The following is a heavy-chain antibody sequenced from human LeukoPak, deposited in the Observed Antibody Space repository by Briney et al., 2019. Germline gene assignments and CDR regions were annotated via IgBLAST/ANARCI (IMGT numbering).Heavy chain of an antibody. CDR3: ARRRWLPPDY. V-gene: IGHV4-39*07. D-gene: IGHD5-12*01. CDR2: IYYSGST. CDR1: GGSISSSSYY. J-gene: IGHJ4*02. Sequence: SETLSLTCTVSGGSISSSSYYWGWLRQPPGKGLAWIGSIYYSGSTYYNPSLKSRVTISVDTSKNQFSLKLSSVTAADTAVYYCARRRWLPPDYWGQGTLVTVSS.